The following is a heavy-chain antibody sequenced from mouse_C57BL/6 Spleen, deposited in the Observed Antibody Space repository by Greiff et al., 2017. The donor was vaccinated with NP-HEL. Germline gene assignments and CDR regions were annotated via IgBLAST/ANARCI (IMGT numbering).Heavy chain of an antibody. CDR3: ALITTVVATDWYFDV. V-gene: IGHV1-61*01. D-gene: IGHD1-1*01. CDR2: IYPSDSET. CDR1: GYTFTSYW. Sequence: VQLQQPGAELVRPGSSVKLSCKASGYTFTSYWMDWVKQRPGQGLEWIGNIYPSDSETHYNQKFKDKATLTVDKSSSTAYMQLSSLTSEDPAVYYCALITTVVATDWYFDVWGTGTTVTVSS. J-gene: IGHJ1*03.